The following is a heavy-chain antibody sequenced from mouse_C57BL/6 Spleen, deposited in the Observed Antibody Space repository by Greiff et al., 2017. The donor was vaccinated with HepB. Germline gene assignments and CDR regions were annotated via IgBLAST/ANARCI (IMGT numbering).Heavy chain of an antibody. CDR3: SKGASSYPILNAMDY. CDR2: IHPNSGST. CDR1: GYTFTSYW. V-gene: IGHV1-64*01. J-gene: IGHJ4*01. Sequence: QVQLQQPGAELVKPGASVKLSCKASGYTFTSYWMHWVKQRPGQGLEWIGMIHPNSGSTNYNEKFKSKATLTVDKSSSTAYMQLSSLTSADSAVYYCSKGASSYPILNAMDYWGQGTSVTVSS. D-gene: IGHD1-1*01.